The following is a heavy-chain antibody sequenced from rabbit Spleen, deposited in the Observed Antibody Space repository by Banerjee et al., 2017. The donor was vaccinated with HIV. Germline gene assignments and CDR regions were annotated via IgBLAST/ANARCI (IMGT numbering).Heavy chain of an antibody. Sequence: QQQLVESGGGLVKPGASLTLTCKASGFSFSSGYYASWVRQAPGKGLEWIGCIYTGNGKTYYAGWAKGRFTISKTSSTTVTLQMTSLTAADTATYFCARDAGTSFSTYGMDLWGPGTLVTVS. D-gene: IGHD8-1*01. CDR3: ARDAGTSFSTYGMDL. CDR1: GFSFSSGYY. J-gene: IGHJ6*01. V-gene: IGHV1S45*01. CDR2: IYTGNGKT.